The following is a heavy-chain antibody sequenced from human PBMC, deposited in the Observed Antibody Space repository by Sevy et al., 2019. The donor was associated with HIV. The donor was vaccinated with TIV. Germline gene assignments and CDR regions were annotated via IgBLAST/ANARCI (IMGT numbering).Heavy chain of an antibody. CDR3: ARDGDTAMVYVGGFYFDY. V-gene: IGHV3-21*01. CDR1: GFTFSSYS. D-gene: IGHD5-18*01. CDR2: ISSSSSYI. J-gene: IGHJ4*02. Sequence: GGSLRLSCAASGFTFSSYSMNWVRQAPGKGLEWVSSISSSSSYIYYADSVKGRFTISRDNAKKSLSLQMNSLRAEDTAVYYCARDGDTAMVYVGGFYFDYWGQGTLVTVSS.